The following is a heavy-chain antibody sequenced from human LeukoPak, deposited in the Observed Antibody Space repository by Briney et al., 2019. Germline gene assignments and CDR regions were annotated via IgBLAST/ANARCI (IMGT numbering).Heavy chain of an antibody. Sequence: SETLSLTCTVSGGSISSSSYYWGWIRQPPGKGLEWIGSIYYSGSTYYNPSLKSRVTISVDTSKNQFSLKLSPVTAADTAVYYCARWGPYCSGGSCYEDDAFDIWGQGTMVTVSS. CDR1: GGSISSSSYY. J-gene: IGHJ3*02. D-gene: IGHD2-15*01. CDR2: IYYSGST. V-gene: IGHV4-39*01. CDR3: ARWGPYCSGGSCYEDDAFDI.